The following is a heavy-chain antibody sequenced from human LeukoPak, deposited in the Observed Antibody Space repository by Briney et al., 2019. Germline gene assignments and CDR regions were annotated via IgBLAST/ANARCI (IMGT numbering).Heavy chain of an antibody. CDR3: ARSSHGDFWSGYYFDD. J-gene: IGHJ4*02. V-gene: IGHV3-74*01. Sequence: GGSLRLSCAASGFTFSSYWMHWVRQPPGKGLVWVSRIKNDGSTTTYADSVKGRFTVSRDNAKNTLYLQMNSLRAEDTAVYYCARSSHGDFWSGYYFDDWGQGTLVTVSS. CDR1: GFTFSSYW. CDR2: IKNDGSTT. D-gene: IGHD3-3*01.